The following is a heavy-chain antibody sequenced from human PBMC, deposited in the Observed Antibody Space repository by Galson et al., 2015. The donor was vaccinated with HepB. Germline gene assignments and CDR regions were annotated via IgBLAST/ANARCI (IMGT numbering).Heavy chain of an antibody. CDR1: GFTFSSYA. V-gene: IGHV3-64*04. D-gene: IGHD4-17*01. CDR3: AKGGYYGDSDAFDI. Sequence: SLRLSCAASGFTFSSYAMHWVRQAPGKGLEYVSAISSNGGSTYYADSVKGRFTISRDNSKDTLYLQMNSLRAEDTAVYYCAKGGYYGDSDAFDIWGQGTMVTVSS. CDR2: ISSNGGST. J-gene: IGHJ3*02.